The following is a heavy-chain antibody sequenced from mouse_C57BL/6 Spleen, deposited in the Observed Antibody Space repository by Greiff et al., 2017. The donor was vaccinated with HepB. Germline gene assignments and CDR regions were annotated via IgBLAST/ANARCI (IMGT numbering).Heavy chain of an antibody. CDR2: IYPGSGST. CDR1: GYTFTSYW. CDR3: ARDDGYYVYAMDY. J-gene: IGHJ4*01. Sequence: QVQLKQPGAELVKPGASVKMSCKASGYTFTSYWITWVKQRPGQGLEWIGDIYPGSGSTNYNEKFKSKATLTVDTSSSTAYMQRSSLTSEDSAVYYCARDDGYYVYAMDYWGQGTSVTVSS. V-gene: IGHV1-55*01. D-gene: IGHD2-3*01.